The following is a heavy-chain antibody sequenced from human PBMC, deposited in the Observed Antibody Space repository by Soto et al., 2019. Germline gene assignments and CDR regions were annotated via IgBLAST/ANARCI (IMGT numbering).Heavy chain of an antibody. CDR1: GLSFSTIGVG. D-gene: IGHD6-19*01. CDR3: ANRRGGGSGWTYNWFHP. CDR2: VYWNEDK. Sequence: QITLKESGPTLVNPTQTLTLTCTFSGLSFSTIGVGVGWIRQSPGKAPEWLALVYWNEDKRYCTSLKDRLSNTKDTSKSQGVLTMTNMDPVDTGTYYCANRRGGGSGWTYNWFHPWGQGTRVTVSA. V-gene: IGHV2-5*01. J-gene: IGHJ5*02.